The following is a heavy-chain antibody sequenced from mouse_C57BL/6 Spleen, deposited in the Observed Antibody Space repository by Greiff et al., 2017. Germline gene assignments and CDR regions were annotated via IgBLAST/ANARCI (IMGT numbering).Heavy chain of an antibody. CDR1: GYSFTGYY. Sequence: VQLQQSGPELVKPGASVKISCKASGYSFTGYYMNWVKQSPEKSLEWIGEINPSTGGTTYNQKFKAKATLTVDKSSSTAYMQLKSLTSEDSAVYYCAIGPYYSNYLYYFDYRGQGTTLTVSS. CDR3: AIGPYYSNYLYYFDY. J-gene: IGHJ2*01. CDR2: INPSTGGT. V-gene: IGHV1-42*01. D-gene: IGHD2-5*01.